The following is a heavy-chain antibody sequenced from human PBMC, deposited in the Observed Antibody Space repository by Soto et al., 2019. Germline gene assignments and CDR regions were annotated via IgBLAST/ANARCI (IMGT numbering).Heavy chain of an antibody. V-gene: IGHV3-49*04. D-gene: IGHD3-22*01. J-gene: IGHJ6*02. CDR2: IRSKAYGGTT. Sequence: GSLRLSCPAAVFTFGDYAMSWVRQAPGKGLEWVGFIRSKAYGGTTEYAASVKGRFTISRDDSKSIAYLQMNSLKTEDTAVFYCTRTAGYYDSSGYYSGYYYYGMDIWGRGTTVTVSS. CDR3: TRTAGYYDSSGYYSGYYYYGMDI. CDR1: VFTFGDYA.